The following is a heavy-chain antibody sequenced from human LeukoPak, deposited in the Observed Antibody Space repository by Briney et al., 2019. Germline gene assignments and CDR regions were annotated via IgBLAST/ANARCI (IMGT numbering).Heavy chain of an antibody. CDR1: GGSISSGGYY. Sequence: SETLSLTCTVSGGSISSGGYYWRWIRQHPGKGLEWIGYIYYSGSTYYNPSLKSRVTISVDTSKNKFSLKLSSVTAADTAVYYCARAANYDSSGYPTGWGQGTLVTVSS. CDR3: ARAANYDSSGYPTG. J-gene: IGHJ4*02. D-gene: IGHD3-22*01. V-gene: IGHV4-31*03. CDR2: IYYSGST.